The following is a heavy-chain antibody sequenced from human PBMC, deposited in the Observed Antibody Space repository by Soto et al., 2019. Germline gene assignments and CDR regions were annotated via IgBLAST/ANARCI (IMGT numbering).Heavy chain of an antibody. J-gene: IGHJ3*02. Sequence: QLQLQESGPGLVKPSETLSLTCTVSGGSISSSSYYWGWIRQPPGKGLEWIGSIDYSGSTYYNPSFKTRVTISVDTSKNQFSLKLSSVTAADTAVYYCARHEYSGSYGLRAFDIWGQGTMVTVSS. CDR1: GGSISSSSYY. CDR3: ARHEYSGSYGLRAFDI. V-gene: IGHV4-39*01. D-gene: IGHD1-26*01. CDR2: IDYSGST.